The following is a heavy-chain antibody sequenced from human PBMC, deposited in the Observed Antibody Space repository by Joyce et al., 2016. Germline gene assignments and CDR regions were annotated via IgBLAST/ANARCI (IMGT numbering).Heavy chain of an antibody. D-gene: IGHD6-25*01. V-gene: IGHV3-30*18. Sequence: QVQLVESGGGVVHPGRSLVLSCAASGLNLSNYGLPWARQATGKGMEWVPVISYDRIYKYYADSVKGRFTISRDKSKNTVLLEMNSLRTEETAVYYCAKILTATYSSGWFLDYWGQGTLVTVSS. J-gene: IGHJ4*02. CDR1: GLNLSNYG. CDR3: AKILTATYSSGWFLDY. CDR2: ISYDRIYK.